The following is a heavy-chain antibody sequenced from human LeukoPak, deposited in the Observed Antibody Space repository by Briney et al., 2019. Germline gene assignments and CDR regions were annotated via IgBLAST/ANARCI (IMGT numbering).Heavy chain of an antibody. J-gene: IGHJ6*02. D-gene: IGHD7-27*01. V-gene: IGHV4-39*01. CDR1: GGSISSSSYY. Sequence: PSETLSLTCTVSGGSISSSSYYWGWIRQPPGKGLEWIGSIYYSGSTYYNPSLKSRVTISVDTSKNQFSLKLSSVTAADTAVYYCASSGAAWGYYYYGVDVWGQGTTVTVSS. CDR2: IYYSGST. CDR3: ASSGAAWGYYYYGVDV.